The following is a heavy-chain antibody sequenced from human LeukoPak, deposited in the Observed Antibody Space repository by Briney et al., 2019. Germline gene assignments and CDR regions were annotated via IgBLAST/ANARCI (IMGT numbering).Heavy chain of an antibody. J-gene: IGHJ4*02. CDR2: INPNSGGT. D-gene: IGHD5-18*01. Sequence: GASVKVSCKASGYTFTGYYMHWVRQAPGQGLEWMGWINPNSGGTNYAQKFQGRVTMTRDTSISTAYMELSSLRSVDTALYYCARDTLYSYGYDYWGQGTLVTVSS. V-gene: IGHV1-2*02. CDR1: GYTFTGYY. CDR3: ARDTLYSYGYDY.